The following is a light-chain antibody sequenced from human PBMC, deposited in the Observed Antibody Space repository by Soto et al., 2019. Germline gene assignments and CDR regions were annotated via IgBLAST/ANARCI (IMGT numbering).Light chain of an antibody. CDR2: DVS. J-gene: IGLJ1*01. CDR1: SSDVGGNKY. CDR3: SAFTGTTYV. Sequence: QSVLTQPASVSGAPGQSITISCTGTSSDVGGNKYVSWYQHYPGKAPKLMICDVSNRPSGVSNRFSGSKSGNTASLTISGPQAEDEADYYCSAFTGTTYVFGTGTKVT. V-gene: IGLV2-14*03.